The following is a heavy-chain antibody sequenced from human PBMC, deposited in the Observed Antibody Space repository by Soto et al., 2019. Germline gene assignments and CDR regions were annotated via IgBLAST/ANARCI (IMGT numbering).Heavy chain of an antibody. Sequence: QVQLVQSGSEVKKPGSSVKVSCRASGGTFNNYVINWVRQAPGQGLEWMAGIIPIFGTANYAQKFQGRVTITADKSTSTAYVELNSLRADDTAVYYCAGRCDGTNCLGQFDDWGQGTLVTVSS. V-gene: IGHV1-69*06. CDR3: AGRCDGTNCLGQFDD. D-gene: IGHD2-2*01. CDR2: IIPIFGTA. CDR1: GGTFNNYV. J-gene: IGHJ4*02.